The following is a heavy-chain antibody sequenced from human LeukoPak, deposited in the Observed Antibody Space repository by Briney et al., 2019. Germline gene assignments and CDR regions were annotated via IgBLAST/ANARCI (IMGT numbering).Heavy chain of an antibody. D-gene: IGHD4/OR15-4a*01. CDR2: ISWNSGSI. V-gene: IGHV3-9*03. CDR3: AKEGGTAMVLDY. CDR1: GFTLDDYA. J-gene: IGHJ4*02. Sequence: PGGSLRLSCAASGFTLDDYAMHWVRQAPGKGLEWVSGISWNSGSIGYADSVKGRFTISRDNAKNSLYLQMNSLRAEDMALYYCAKEGGTAMVLDYWGQGTLVTVSS.